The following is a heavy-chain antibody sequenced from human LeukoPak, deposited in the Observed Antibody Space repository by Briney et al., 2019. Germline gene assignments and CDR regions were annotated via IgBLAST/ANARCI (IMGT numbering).Heavy chain of an antibody. CDR1: GFTFSNYW. V-gene: IGHV3-7*01. CDR3: AIDGITMIVGPIDY. CDR2: IKQDRSDK. D-gene: IGHD3-22*01. J-gene: IGHJ4*02. Sequence: GGSLRLSCAASGFTFSNYWMSWVRQAPGKGLEWVTYIKQDRSDKYYVDSVKGRFTISRDNAKNSLYLQMNSLRAEDTAVYYCAIDGITMIVGPIDYWGQGSLVTASS.